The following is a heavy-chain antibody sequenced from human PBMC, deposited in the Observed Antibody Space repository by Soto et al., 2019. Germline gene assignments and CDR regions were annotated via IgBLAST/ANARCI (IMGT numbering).Heavy chain of an antibody. D-gene: IGHD2-15*01. CDR2: IKQDGSEK. CDR1: GFTFISYW. Sequence: PWGSLRLSCTASGFTFISYWMSWILQAPGKGLEWVANIKQDGSEKYYVDSVKGRFTISRDNAKNSLYLQMNSLRAEDTAVYYCASDTSGGSFEIDFWGQGTLVTVSS. V-gene: IGHV3-7*01. J-gene: IGHJ4*02. CDR3: ASDTSGGSFEIDF.